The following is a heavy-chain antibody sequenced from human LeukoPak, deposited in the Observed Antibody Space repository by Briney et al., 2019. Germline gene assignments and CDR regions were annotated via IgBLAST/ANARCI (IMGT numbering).Heavy chain of an antibody. Sequence: ASVKVSCKASGYTFTSYGISWVRQAPGQGLEWMGGIIPIFGTANYAQKFQGRVTITADESTSTAYMELSSLRSEDTAVYYCARDLELWSSGGMDVWGQGTTVTVSS. V-gene: IGHV1-69*13. CDR3: ARDLELWSSGGMDV. J-gene: IGHJ6*02. CDR1: GYTFTSYG. CDR2: IIPIFGTA. D-gene: IGHD5-18*01.